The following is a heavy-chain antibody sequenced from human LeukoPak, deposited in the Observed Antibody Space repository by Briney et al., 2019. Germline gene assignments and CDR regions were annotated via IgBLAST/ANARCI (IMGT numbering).Heavy chain of an antibody. CDR2: INPNSGGT. J-gene: IGHJ4*02. Sequence: ASVKVSCKASGYTFTGYYMHWVRQAPGQGLEWMGWINPNSGGTNYAQKFQGRVTMTRDTSISTAYMELSRLRSDDTAVYYCARHSQATSNPLDYWGQGTLVTVSS. CDR1: GYTFTGYY. D-gene: IGHD5-12*01. CDR3: ARHSQATSNPLDY. V-gene: IGHV1-2*02.